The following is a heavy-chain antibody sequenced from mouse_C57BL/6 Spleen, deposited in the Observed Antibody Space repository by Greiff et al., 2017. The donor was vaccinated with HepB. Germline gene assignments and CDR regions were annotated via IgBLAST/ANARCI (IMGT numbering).Heavy chain of an antibody. J-gene: IGHJ1*03. CDR2: IRSKSNNYAT. D-gene: IGHD2-13*01. V-gene: IGHV10-1*01. Sequence: EVQRVESGGGLVQPKGSLKLSCAASGFSFNTYAMNWVRQAPGKGLEWVARIRSKSNNYATYYADSVKDRFTISRDDSESMLYLQMNNLKTEDTAMYYGVRQGVSDGDGYVDVWGTGTTVTVSS. CDR1: GFSFNTYA. CDR3: VRQGVSDGDGYVDV.